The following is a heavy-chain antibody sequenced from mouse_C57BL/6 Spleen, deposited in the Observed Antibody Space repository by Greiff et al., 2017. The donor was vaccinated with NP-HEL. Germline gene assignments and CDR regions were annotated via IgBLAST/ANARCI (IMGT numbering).Heavy chain of an antibody. CDR1: GYTFTSYW. D-gene: IGHD1-1*01. J-gene: IGHJ2*01. Sequence: QVQLQQPGAELVKPGASVKLSCKASGYTFTSYWMHWVKQRPGRGLEWIGRIDPNSGGTKYNEPFTSTATLTVDKPSSTAYMQLGSLPSEDSAVYYCARGGLGYTTGYFDYWGQGTTLTVSS. V-gene: IGHV1-72*01. CDR3: ARGGLGYTTGYFDY. CDR2: IDPNSGGT.